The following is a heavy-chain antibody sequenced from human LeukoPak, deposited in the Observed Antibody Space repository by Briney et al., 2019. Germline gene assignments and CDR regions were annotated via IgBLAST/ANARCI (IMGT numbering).Heavy chain of an antibody. J-gene: IGHJ4*02. V-gene: IGHV3-33*01. CDR3: ARDPGGNDFDY. CDR1: GFTFSSYG. D-gene: IGHD4-23*01. Sequence: PGGSLRLSCAASGFTFSSYGMHWVRQAPGKGLEWVAVIWYDGSNKYYADSVKGRFTISRDNSKNTLYLQMNSLRAEDTAVYYCARDPGGNDFDYWGQGTLVTVSS. CDR2: IWYDGSNK.